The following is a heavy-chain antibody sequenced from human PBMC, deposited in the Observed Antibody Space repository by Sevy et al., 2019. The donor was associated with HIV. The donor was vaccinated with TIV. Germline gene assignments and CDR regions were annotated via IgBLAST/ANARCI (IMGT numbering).Heavy chain of an antibody. D-gene: IGHD3-3*01. CDR1: GDSISSSTYH. CDR3: ARVVDFWSGYLDY. J-gene: IGHJ4*01. CDR2: IYYSGNT. Sequence: SDTLSLTCTVSGDSISSSTYHWGWIRQSPGKGLEWIGNIYYSGNTYYNPSLTSRATISVDTSKNQFSLNLTSVTAADTAVYYCARVVDFWSGYLDYWGQGTLVTVSS. V-gene: IGHV4-39*01.